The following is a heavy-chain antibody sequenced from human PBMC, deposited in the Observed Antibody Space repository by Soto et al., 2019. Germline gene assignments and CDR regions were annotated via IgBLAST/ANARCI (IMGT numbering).Heavy chain of an antibody. CDR1: GFTFNNYA. CDR2: ISSSGYST. J-gene: IGHJ4*02. CDR3: AKGSVVVAAKFDS. D-gene: IGHD2-21*02. V-gene: IGHV3-23*01. Sequence: EVQLLESGGDLVQPGVSRRLSCAASGFTFNNYAMSWVRQAPGKGLEWVSAISSSGYSTYYADSVKGQFTISRDNSRNTVYLQMNNLGADDTAVYYCAKGSVVVAAKFDSWGQGTLVTVSS.